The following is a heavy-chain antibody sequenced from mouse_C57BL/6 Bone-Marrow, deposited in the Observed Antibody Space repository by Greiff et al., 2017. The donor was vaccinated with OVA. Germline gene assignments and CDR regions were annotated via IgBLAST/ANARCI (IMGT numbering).Heavy chain of an antibody. CDR1: GYTFTSYW. D-gene: IGHD2-12*01. J-gene: IGHJ4*01. Sequence: VKLMESGAELVKPGASVKMSCKASGYTFTSYWITWVKQRPGQGLEWIGDIYPGSGSTNYNEKFKSKATLTVDTSSSTAYMQLSSLTSEDSAVYYCARRIYSLYAMDYWGQGTSVTVSS. V-gene: IGHV1-55*01. CDR2: IYPGSGST. CDR3: ARRIYSLYAMDY.